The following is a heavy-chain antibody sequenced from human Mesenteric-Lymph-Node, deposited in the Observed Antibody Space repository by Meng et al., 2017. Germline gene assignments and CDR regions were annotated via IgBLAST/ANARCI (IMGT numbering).Heavy chain of an antibody. CDR2: ITPSDGST. Sequence: ASVKVSCKASGYTFTGYYMHWVRQAPGQGLEWMGIITPSDGSTSYAQKFQGRVTMTRDTSTSTVYMELSSLRSDDTAVYYCAKVGAPYFESSGYSYTLDVWGQGTTVTVSS. J-gene: IGHJ6*01. D-gene: IGHD3-22*01. CDR3: AKVGAPYFESSGYSYTLDV. CDR1: GYTFTGYY. V-gene: IGHV1-46*01.